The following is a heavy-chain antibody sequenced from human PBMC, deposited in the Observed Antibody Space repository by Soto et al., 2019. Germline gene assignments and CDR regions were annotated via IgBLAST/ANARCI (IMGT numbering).Heavy chain of an antibody. V-gene: IGHV3-23*01. CDR2: ISGSGGST. D-gene: IGHD2-2*01. J-gene: IGHJ5*02. CDR1: GFTFSSYA. Sequence: GGSLRLSCAASGFTFSSYAMSWVRQAPGKGLEWVSAISGSGGSTYYADSVKGRFTISRDNSKNTLYLQMNSLRAEDTAVYYCAKDLPATPHPARPRPAWGQGTLVTVSS. CDR3: AKDLPATPHPARPRPA.